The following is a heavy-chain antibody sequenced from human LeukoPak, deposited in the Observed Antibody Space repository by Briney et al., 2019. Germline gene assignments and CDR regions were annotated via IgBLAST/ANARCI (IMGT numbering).Heavy chain of an antibody. D-gene: IGHD6-13*01. CDR1: GFTFSDYT. V-gene: IGHV3-21*01. CDR3: ARDQPRYSSSWYVDY. Sequence: PGGSLRLSCAASGFTFSDYTMTWVRQAPGRGLEWVASITTSSSYLYYADSMKGRFTISRDDAKNSLYLQMNSLRAEDTAVYYCARDQPRYSSSWYVDYWGQGTLVTVSS. CDR2: ITTSSSYL. J-gene: IGHJ4*02.